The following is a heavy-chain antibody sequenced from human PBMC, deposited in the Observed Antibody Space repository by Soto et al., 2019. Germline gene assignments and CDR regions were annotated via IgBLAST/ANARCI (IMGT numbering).Heavy chain of an antibody. CDR2: ISYDGSNK. Sequence: QVQLVESGGGVVQPGRSLRLSCAASGFTFSSYGMHWVRQAPGKGLEWVALISYDGSNKYYADSVKGRFTISRDNSKNTRYLQLNGLRTEDRAVDYCAKGLGHGGRGAFEIWGQGTMVTVSS. CDR3: AKGLGHGGRGAFEI. D-gene: IGHD7-27*01. J-gene: IGHJ3*02. V-gene: IGHV3-30*18. CDR1: GFTFSSYG.